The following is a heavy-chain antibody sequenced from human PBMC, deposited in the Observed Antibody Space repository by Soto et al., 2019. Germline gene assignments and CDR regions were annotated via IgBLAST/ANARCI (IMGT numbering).Heavy chain of an antibody. J-gene: IGHJ4*02. D-gene: IGHD5-12*01. Sequence: QVQLQESGPGLVKPSETLSLTCTVSGGSISSYYWSWIRQPPGKGLEWIGYIYYSGSTNYNPSLKSRVTISVDTSKNQFSLKLSSVTAADTAVYYCVAGGGLPRYYWGQGTLVTVSS. CDR2: IYYSGST. V-gene: IGHV4-59*01. CDR3: VAGGGLPRYY. CDR1: GGSISSYY.